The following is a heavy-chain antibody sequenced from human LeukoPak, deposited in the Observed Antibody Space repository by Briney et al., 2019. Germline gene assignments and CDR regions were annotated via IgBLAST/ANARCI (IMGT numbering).Heavy chain of an antibody. CDR2: ISWNSGSI. CDR3: AKDLRVEYGSGSYES. V-gene: IGHV3-9*01. CDR1: GFTFDDYA. Sequence: TGGSLRLSCAASGFTFDDYAMHWVRQAPGKGLEWVSGISWNSGSIGYADSVKGRFTISRDNAKNSLYLQMNSLRAEDTALYYCAKDLRVEYGSGSYESWGQGTLVTVSS. D-gene: IGHD3-10*01. J-gene: IGHJ4*02.